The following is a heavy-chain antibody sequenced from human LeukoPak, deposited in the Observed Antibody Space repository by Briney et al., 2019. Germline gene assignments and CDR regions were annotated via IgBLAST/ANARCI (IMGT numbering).Heavy chain of an antibody. CDR1: GYTFTSYD. Sequence: GASVKVSCKASGYTFTSYDINWVRQATGQGLEWMGWMNPNSGNTGYAQKFQGRVTMTRNTSINTAYMELSSLRSEDTAVYYCAIGTNIAAAGDYWGQGTLVTVSS. J-gene: IGHJ4*02. D-gene: IGHD6-13*01. V-gene: IGHV1-8*01. CDR2: MNPNSGNT. CDR3: AIGTNIAAAGDY.